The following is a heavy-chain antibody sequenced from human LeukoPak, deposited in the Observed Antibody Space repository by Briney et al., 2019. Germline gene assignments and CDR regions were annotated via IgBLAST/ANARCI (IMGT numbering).Heavy chain of an antibody. CDR3: AKDPVPFTMIVVVGY. V-gene: IGHV3-23*01. CDR1: GFTFSSYG. CDR2: ISGSGGST. D-gene: IGHD3-22*01. J-gene: IGHJ4*02. Sequence: GGSLRLSCAASGFTFSSYGMSWVRQAPGKGLEWVSAISGSGGSTYYADSVKGRFTISRDNSKNTLYLQMNSLRAEDTAVYYCAKDPVPFTMIVVVGYWGQGTLVTVSS.